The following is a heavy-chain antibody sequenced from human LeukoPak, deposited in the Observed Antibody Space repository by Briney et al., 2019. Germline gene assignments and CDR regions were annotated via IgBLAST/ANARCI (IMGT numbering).Heavy chain of an antibody. J-gene: IGHJ6*03. D-gene: IGHD5-12*01. Sequence: PGGSLRLSCAASGFTFSSYRMSWVRQAPGKGLEWVANIKQDGSEKYYVDSVKGRFTISRDNAKNSLYLQMNSLRAEDTAVYYCAREGWIKGYYYYMDVWGKGTTVTVSS. CDR3: AREGWIKGYYYYMDV. CDR2: IKQDGSEK. V-gene: IGHV3-7*01. CDR1: GFTFSSYR.